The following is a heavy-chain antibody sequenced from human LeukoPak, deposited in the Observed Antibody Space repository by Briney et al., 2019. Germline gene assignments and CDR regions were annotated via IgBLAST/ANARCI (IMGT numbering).Heavy chain of an antibody. CDR2: LYTSGST. CDR1: GGSISTYF. D-gene: IGHD3-22*01. Sequence: SETLSLTCTVSGGSISTYFWSWTRQPAGKGLEWIGRLYTSGSTNYNPSLKSRLTMSADTSKNQFSLNLRSVTAADTAIYYCARDRVDSSGYYYYYGIDVWGQGTAVTVSS. V-gene: IGHV4-4*07. CDR3: ARDRVDSSGYYYYYGIDV. J-gene: IGHJ6*02.